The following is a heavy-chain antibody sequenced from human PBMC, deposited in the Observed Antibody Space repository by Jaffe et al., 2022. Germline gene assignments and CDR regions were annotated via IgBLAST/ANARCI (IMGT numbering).Heavy chain of an antibody. CDR1: GYTFTGYY. Sequence: QVQLVQSGAEVKKPGASVKVSCKASGYTFTGYYMHWVRQAPGQGLEWMGRINPNSGGTNYAQKFQGRVTMTRDTSISTAYMELSRLRSDDTAVYYCARDGGAGTTVSYYYYYYYMDVWGKGTTVTVSS. CDR2: INPNSGGT. J-gene: IGHJ6*03. D-gene: IGHD1-7*01. V-gene: IGHV1-2*06. CDR3: ARDGGAGTTVSYYYYYYYMDV.